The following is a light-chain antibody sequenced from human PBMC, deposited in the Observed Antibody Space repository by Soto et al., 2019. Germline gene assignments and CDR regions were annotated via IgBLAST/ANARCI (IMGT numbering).Light chain of an antibody. V-gene: IGLV2-23*01. Sequence: QSVLTQPASVSGSPGQSITISCTGTSSDVGSYNLVSWYQQHPGKAPKLMIYEGSKRPSGVSNRFSGSKSGNTASLTISGLQAEDEADHYCCSYAGSSTSPHVVFGGGTKVTVL. CDR1: SSDVGSYNL. CDR3: CSYAGSSTSPHVV. J-gene: IGLJ2*01. CDR2: EGS.